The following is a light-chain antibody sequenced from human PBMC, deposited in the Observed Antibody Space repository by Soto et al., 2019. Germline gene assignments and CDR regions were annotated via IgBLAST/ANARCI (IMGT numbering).Light chain of an antibody. Sequence: DIQMTQSPSTLSASVGDRVTITCRASQSISSWLAWYQQKPGKAPKLLIYKTSSLKSGVPSRFSGSVSGTEFTLTISSLQADDFATYYCQQSRVFGPGTKVDIK. J-gene: IGKJ3*01. CDR3: QQSRV. CDR1: QSISSW. V-gene: IGKV1-5*03. CDR2: KTS.